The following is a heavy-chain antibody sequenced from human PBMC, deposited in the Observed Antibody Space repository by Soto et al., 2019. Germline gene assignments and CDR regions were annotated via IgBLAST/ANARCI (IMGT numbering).Heavy chain of an antibody. Sequence: GGSLRLSCAASGFTFSSYSMNWVRQVPGNGPVWVARIDTDGSGTTYADSVKGRFIISRDNAKNTVYLEMNSLRVEDTAVYYCVRDRPHNWFDPWGQGTLVTVSS. CDR1: GFTFSSYS. V-gene: IGHV3-74*03. CDR3: VRDRPHNWFDP. J-gene: IGHJ5*02. CDR2: IDTDGSGT.